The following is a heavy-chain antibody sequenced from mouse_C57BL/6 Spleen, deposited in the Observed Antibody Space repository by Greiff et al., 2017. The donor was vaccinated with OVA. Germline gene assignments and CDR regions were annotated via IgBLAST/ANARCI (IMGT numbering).Heavy chain of an antibody. J-gene: IGHJ1*03. D-gene: IGHD1-1*01. Sequence: QVTLKESGPGILQPSQTLSLTCSFSGFSLSTFGMGVGWLRQPSGKGLEWLAHIWWVDDKYYNPALKSRLTISKDTSKNQVFLKIANVDTADTATYYCARISPYYGSSYWYFDVWGTGTTVTVSS. V-gene: IGHV8-8*01. CDR3: ARISPYYGSSYWYFDV. CDR1: GFSLSTFGMG. CDR2: IWWVDDK.